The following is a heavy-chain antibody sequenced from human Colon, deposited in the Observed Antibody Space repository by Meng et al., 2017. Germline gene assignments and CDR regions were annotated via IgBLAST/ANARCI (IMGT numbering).Heavy chain of an antibody. CDR3: ARRRGGSGRDC. J-gene: IGHJ4*02. CDR2: IYHSGST. CDR1: GGSISSNGYY. Sequence: QLQLQGSGPGLVKPWETLSLTCTVSGGSISSNGYYWDWVRQPPGKGLEWIGAIYHSGSTSYNPSLQSRVTMFVDTSKNQFSLMLTSVTATDTAVYYCARRRGGSGRDCWGQGTLVTVSS. V-gene: IGHV4-39*01. D-gene: IGHD3-10*01.